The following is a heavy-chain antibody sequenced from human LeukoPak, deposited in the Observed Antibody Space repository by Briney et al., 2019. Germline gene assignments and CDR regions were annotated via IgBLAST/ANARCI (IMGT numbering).Heavy chain of an antibody. J-gene: IGHJ4*02. V-gene: IGHV1-8*01. Sequence: GASVKVSCKASGYTFTSYDINWVRQATGQGLEWMGWMNPNSGNTGYAQKFQGRVTMTRNTSISTVYMELSSLRSEDTAVYYCARSYYDSSGYCDYWGQGTLVTVSS. CDR3: ARSYYDSSGYCDY. CDR1: GYTFTSYD. CDR2: MNPNSGNT. D-gene: IGHD3-22*01.